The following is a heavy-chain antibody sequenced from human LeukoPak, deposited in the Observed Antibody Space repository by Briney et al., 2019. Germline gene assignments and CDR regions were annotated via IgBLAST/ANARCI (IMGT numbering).Heavy chain of an antibody. J-gene: IGHJ4*02. CDR2: INHYGST. CDR1: GGSISSSSYY. D-gene: IGHD3-10*01. Sequence: SETLSLTCTVSGGSISSSSYYWGWIRQPPGKGLEWIGEINHYGSTNYNPSLKSRITISVDTSKNQFSLKLSSVTAADTAVYYCARLPDYYSRHGAPGWGQGTLVTVSS. V-gene: IGHV4-39*07. CDR3: ARLPDYYSRHGAPG.